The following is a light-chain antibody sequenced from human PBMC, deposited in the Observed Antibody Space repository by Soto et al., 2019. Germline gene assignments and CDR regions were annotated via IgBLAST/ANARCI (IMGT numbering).Light chain of an antibody. J-gene: IGKJ5*01. CDR1: QSVSSSY. Sequence: PGERVTLSCRASQSVSSSYLTWYQQKPGQAPRLLIYGASTRATGIPARFSGSGSGTDFTLTISSLEPEDFAVYYCQQRSNWPSITFGLGTRLEIK. CDR2: GAS. CDR3: QQRSNWPSIT. V-gene: IGKV3D-20*02.